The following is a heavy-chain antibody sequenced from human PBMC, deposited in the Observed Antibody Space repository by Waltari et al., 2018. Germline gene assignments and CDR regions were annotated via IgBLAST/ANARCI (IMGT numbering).Heavy chain of an antibody. V-gene: IGHV1-46*01. CDR3: ARDNDGWNVGLAGAFDI. J-gene: IGHJ3*02. CDR1: GYTFTSYY. Sequence: QVQLVQSGAEVKKPGASVKVSCQASGYTFTSYYMHWVRQAPGQGLEWMGIINPSGGSTSYAQKFQGRVTMTRDTSTSTVYMERSSLRSEDTAVYYCARDNDGWNVGLAGAFDIWGQGTMVTVSS. D-gene: IGHD6-19*01. CDR2: INPSGGST.